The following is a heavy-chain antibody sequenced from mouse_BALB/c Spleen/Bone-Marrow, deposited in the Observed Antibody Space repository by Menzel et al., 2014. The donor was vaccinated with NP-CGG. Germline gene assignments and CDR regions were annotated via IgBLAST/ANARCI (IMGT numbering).Heavy chain of an antibody. J-gene: IGHJ2*01. V-gene: IGHV3-5*02. CDR1: GISITTGNYR. Sequence: EVQLQQSGPGLAKPSQTVSLTCTVTGISITTGNYRWSWIRQFPGNKLEWIGYIYYSGTITYNPSLTSRTTITRDTSKNQFFLEMNSLTAEDTATYYCARYYGNYFDYWGQGTTLTVSS. CDR3: ARYYGNYFDY. D-gene: IGHD2-1*01. CDR2: IYYSGTI.